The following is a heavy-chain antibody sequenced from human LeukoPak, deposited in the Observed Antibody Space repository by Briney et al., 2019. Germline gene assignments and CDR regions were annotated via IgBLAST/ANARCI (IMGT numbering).Heavy chain of an antibody. V-gene: IGHV3-21*01. CDR2: ISSNSRYI. J-gene: IGHJ3*02. Sequence: KPGGSLRLSCAASGFTFSSSSMNWVRQAPGKGLEWVSSISSNSRYIYYADSVKGRFTISRDNAKNSLYLQMNSLRAEDTAVYYCARDVEGWEYNWNDVFDAFDIWGQGTMVTVSS. CDR1: GFTFSSSS. CDR3: ARDVEGWEYNWNDVFDAFDI. D-gene: IGHD1-1*01.